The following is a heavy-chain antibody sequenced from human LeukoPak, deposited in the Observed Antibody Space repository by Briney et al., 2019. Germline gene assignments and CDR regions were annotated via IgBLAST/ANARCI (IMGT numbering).Heavy chain of an antibody. Sequence: GGSLRLSCAASGFTFSSYSMSWVRQAPGKGLEWVANIKQDGNQKYYVDSVKGRFTISRDNAQNSPYLQMNSLRAEETAVYYCARVQGYCSGGSCFPWDYWGQGALVTVSS. D-gene: IGHD2-15*01. CDR1: GFTFSSYS. J-gene: IGHJ4*02. CDR2: IKQDGNQK. V-gene: IGHV3-7*05. CDR3: ARVQGYCSGGSCFPWDY.